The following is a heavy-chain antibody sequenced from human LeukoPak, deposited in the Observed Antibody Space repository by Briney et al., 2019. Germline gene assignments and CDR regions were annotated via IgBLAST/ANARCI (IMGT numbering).Heavy chain of an antibody. J-gene: IGHJ4*02. V-gene: IGHV4-34*01. CDR1: GGSFSGYY. CDR3: ARATVDSGGYYYVFHFDY. CDR2: INHSGST. Sequence: SETLSLTCAVYGGSFSGYYWSWIRQPPGKGLGWIGEINHSGSTNYNPSLKSRVTMSVDTSKNQFSLKLSSVTAADTAVYYCARATVDSGGYYYVFHFDYWGQGTLVTVSS. D-gene: IGHD3-22*01.